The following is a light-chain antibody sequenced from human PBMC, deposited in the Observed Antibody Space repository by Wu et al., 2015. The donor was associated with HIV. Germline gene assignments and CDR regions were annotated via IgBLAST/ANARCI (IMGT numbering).Light chain of an antibody. CDR3: TKRLTVAPYT. CDR2: LQP. V-gene: IGKV1-39*01. J-gene: IGKJ2*01. Sequence: DIQMTQSPSSLSASVGDTVTITCRASQSITFYLNWYQQKPGRPQSSCSSLQPIYRMGSHLDSEAVDLGRISLSPSVIYNLKYFATYYCTKRLTVAPYTFGQGTRLDIK. CDR1: QSITFY.